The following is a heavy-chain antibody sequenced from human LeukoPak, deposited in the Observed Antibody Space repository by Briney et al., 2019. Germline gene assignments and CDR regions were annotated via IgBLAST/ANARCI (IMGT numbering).Heavy chain of an antibody. CDR2: IYTSGST. D-gene: IGHD3-10*01. CDR1: GGSISYFY. Sequence: SETLSLTCTVSGGSISYFYWSWIRQPAGKGLEWIGRIYTSGSTNYNPPLKSRVTMSVDTSKKQFSLKLSSVTAADTAVYYCARETYYYGSGSYPLGLWGQGTLVTVSS. J-gene: IGHJ4*02. V-gene: IGHV4-4*07. CDR3: ARETYYYGSGSYPLGL.